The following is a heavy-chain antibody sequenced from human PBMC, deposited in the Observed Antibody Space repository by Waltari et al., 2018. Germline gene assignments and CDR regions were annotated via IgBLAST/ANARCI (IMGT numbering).Heavy chain of an antibody. Sequence: EVQLVESGGGLVQPGGSLRLSCAASGFSFSSYWMTWVRQGPGKGLEWVANIKEDGSEQAYMDSVKGRFTISRDNAKNSLYLQLNSLRVEDTAVYYCARVAGYNSYWYFDLWGRGTLVTVSS. CDR2: IKEDGSEQ. V-gene: IGHV3-7*01. J-gene: IGHJ2*01. CDR1: GFSFSSYW. CDR3: ARVAGYNSYWYFDL. D-gene: IGHD5-12*01.